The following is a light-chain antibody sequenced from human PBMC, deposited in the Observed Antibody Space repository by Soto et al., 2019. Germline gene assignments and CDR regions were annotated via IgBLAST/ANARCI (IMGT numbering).Light chain of an antibody. V-gene: IGLV2-14*01. CDR2: EVS. Sequence: QSVLTQPASVSGSPGQSITTSCTGTSSDVGGYNYVSWHQQHPGKAPKLMIYEVSNRPSGVSNRFSGSKSGNTASLTISGLQAEDEADYYCSSYTSSSTPYAFGTGTKVTVL. CDR3: SSYTSSSTPYA. CDR1: SSDVGGYNY. J-gene: IGLJ1*01.